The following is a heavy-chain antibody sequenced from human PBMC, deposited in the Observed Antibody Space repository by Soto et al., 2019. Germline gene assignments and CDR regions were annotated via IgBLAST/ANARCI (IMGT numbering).Heavy chain of an antibody. J-gene: IGHJ4*02. D-gene: IGHD3-22*01. CDR3: GVRDGYIIRY. CDR1: RGAINIGAYY. V-gene: IGHV4-31*03. CDR2: ISHSGST. Sequence: QVQLQEAGPGLVKPSQTLSLTCTFSRGAINIGAYYWSWIRQHPGKGLEWIGYISHSGSTYYNPSLRSRLTISVETSKNLFSTNLTAISAAHATNYYCGVRDGYIIRYWGQGTTVTVSS.